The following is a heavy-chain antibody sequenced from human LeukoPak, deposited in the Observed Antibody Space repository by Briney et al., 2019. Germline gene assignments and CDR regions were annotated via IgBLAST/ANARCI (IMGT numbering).Heavy chain of an antibody. CDR1: GGSISSGGYS. CDR3: ARKALTPDAFDI. V-gene: IGHV4-30-2*01. D-gene: IGHD3-9*01. CDR2: IYHSGST. J-gene: IGHJ3*02. Sequence: SETLSLTCAVSGGSISSGGYSWSWIRQPPGKGLEWIGYIYHSGSTYYNPSLKSRVTISVDRSKNQFSLKLSSVTAADTAVYYCARKALTPDAFDIWGQGTMVTVSS.